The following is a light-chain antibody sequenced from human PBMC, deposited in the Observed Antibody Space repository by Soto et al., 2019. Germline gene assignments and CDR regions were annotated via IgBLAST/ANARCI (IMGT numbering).Light chain of an antibody. Sequence: EIVLTQSPGTLSFSPGERVTLSCSASQSVSSSYLASYQQKPCQAPRLLFYGASSRATGIPDRFSGSDSGTDFSLTISRLVPDDFAVYYCQQYGRSPWTFGQGTKVEIK. CDR3: QQYGRSPWT. V-gene: IGKV3-20*01. CDR1: QSVSSSY. J-gene: IGKJ1*01. CDR2: GAS.